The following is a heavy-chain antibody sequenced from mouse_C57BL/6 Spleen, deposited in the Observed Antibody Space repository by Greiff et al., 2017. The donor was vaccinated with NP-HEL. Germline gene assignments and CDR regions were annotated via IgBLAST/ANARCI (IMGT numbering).Heavy chain of an antibody. V-gene: IGHV5-16*01. CDR2: INYDGSST. CDR3: ARDYYGSSYWYFDV. Sequence: EVKLMESEGGLVQPGSSMKLSCTASGFTFSDYYMAWVRQVPEKGLEWVANINYDGSSTYYLDSLKSRFIISRDIAKNILYLQMSSLKSEDTATYYCARDYYGSSYWYFDVWGTGTTVTVSS. CDR1: GFTFSDYY. J-gene: IGHJ1*03. D-gene: IGHD1-1*01.